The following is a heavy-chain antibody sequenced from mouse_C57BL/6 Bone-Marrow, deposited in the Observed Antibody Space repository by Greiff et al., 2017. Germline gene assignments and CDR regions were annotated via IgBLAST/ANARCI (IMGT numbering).Heavy chain of an antibody. CDR2: IYPGSGST. CDR3: ARPYYSNYWYFDV. D-gene: IGHD2-5*01. J-gene: IGHJ1*03. Sequence: LQQPGAELVKPGASVKMSCKASGYTFTSYWLTWVKQRPGQGLEWIGDIYPGSGSTNYNEKFKSKATLTVDTSSSTAYMQLSSLTSEDSAVYYCARPYYSNYWYFDVWGTGTTVTVSS. V-gene: IGHV1-55*01. CDR1: GYTFTSYW.